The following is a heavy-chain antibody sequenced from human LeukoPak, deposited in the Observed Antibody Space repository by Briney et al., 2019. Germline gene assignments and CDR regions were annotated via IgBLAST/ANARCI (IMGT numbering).Heavy chain of an antibody. CDR2: IYYSGST. D-gene: IGHD1-7*01. CDR3: ARDNWNYGSSMDV. V-gene: IGHV4-31*03. Sequence: SETLSLTCTVSGGSISSGGYYWSWIRQHPGKGLEWIGYIYYSGSTYYNPSLKSRVTISVDTSKNQFSLKLSSVTAADTAVYHCARDNWNYGSSMDVWGQGTTVTVSS. J-gene: IGHJ6*02. CDR1: GGSISSGGYY.